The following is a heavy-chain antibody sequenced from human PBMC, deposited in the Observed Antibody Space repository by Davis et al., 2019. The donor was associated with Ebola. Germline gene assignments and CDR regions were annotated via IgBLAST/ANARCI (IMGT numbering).Heavy chain of an antibody. Sequence: PSETLSLTCTVSGGSISSHYWSWIRQPPGKGLEWIGYIYYSGSTNYNPSLKSRVTMSVDTSKNQFSLKLSSVTAADTAVYYCARDYTAAAGTGGDYYYGMDVWGQGTTVTVSS. CDR3: ARDYTAAAGTGGDYYYGMDV. CDR1: GGSISSHY. D-gene: IGHD6-13*01. V-gene: IGHV4-59*11. J-gene: IGHJ6*02. CDR2: IYYSGST.